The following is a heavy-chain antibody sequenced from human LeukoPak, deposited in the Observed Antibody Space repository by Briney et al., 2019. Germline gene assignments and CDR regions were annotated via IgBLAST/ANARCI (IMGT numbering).Heavy chain of an antibody. Sequence: GGSLRLSCAASGFTFDDYGMSWVRQAPGKGLDWVSGINWNGGSTGYADSVKGRFTISRDNAKNSLYLQMNSLRAEDTALYYCARGTLKAAATDFDYWGQGTLVTVSS. CDR1: GFTFDDYG. J-gene: IGHJ4*02. V-gene: IGHV3-20*04. CDR3: ARGTLKAAATDFDY. CDR2: INWNGGST. D-gene: IGHD6-13*01.